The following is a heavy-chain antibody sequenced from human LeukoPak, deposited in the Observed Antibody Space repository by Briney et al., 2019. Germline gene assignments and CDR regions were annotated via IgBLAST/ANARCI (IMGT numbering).Heavy chain of an antibody. D-gene: IGHD3-10*01. Sequence: ASVKVSCKVSGYTHTDVSMHWVRQAPGKGLEWMGGFDPEDGETIYAQKFQGRVTMTEDTSTDTAYMELSSLRSEDTAVYYCATNLGIWFDKNNTWGQGALVTVSS. J-gene: IGHJ4*02. CDR2: FDPEDGET. CDR3: ATNLGIWFDKNNT. V-gene: IGHV1-24*01. CDR1: GYTHTDVS.